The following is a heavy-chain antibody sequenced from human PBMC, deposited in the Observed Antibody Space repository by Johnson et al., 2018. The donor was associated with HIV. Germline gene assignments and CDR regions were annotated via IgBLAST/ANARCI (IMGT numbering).Heavy chain of an antibody. Sequence: QVQLVESGGGVVQPGRSLRLSCVASGFTFSNYGMHWVRQAPGKRLEWVAVIWYDGSNTYYADSVKGRFTISRDVSKSTLFLEMNSLRVEDTAMYYCAIIAAGNVFDVWGQGTVVTVSS. V-gene: IGHV3-33*01. D-gene: IGHD6-13*01. J-gene: IGHJ3*01. CDR3: AIIAAGNVFDV. CDR2: IWYDGSNT. CDR1: GFTFSNYG.